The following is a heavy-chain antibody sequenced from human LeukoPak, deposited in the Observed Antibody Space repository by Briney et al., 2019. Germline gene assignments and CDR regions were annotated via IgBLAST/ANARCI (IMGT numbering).Heavy chain of an antibody. CDR1: GFTFSSYW. CDR3: ASPQWLAF. Sequence: GGSLRLSCAASGFTFSSYWMSWVRQAPGKGLEWVSYISTSGSTIYYADSVKGRFTISRDNAKNSLYLQMNGLRAGDTAIYYCASPQWLAFWGQGTLVTVSS. V-gene: IGHV3-48*04. J-gene: IGHJ4*02. CDR2: ISTSGSTI. D-gene: IGHD6-19*01.